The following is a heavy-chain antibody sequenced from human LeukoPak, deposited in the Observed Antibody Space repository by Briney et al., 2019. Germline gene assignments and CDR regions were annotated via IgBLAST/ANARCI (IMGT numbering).Heavy chain of an antibody. CDR2: IYYSGTT. Sequence: SETLSLTCTVSGGSISSHYWSWIRQPPGKGLEWIGYIYYSGTTNYNPSLKSRVTISVDTSKNQFSLKLSSVTAADTAVYYCARSPRTTYYYDSSGLKKLYNWFDPWGQGTLVTVSS. V-gene: IGHV4-59*11. CDR1: GGSISSHY. J-gene: IGHJ5*02. D-gene: IGHD3-22*01. CDR3: ARSPRTTYYYDSSGLKKLYNWFDP.